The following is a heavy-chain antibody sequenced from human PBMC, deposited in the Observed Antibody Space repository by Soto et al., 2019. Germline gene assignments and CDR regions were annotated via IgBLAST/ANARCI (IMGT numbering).Heavy chain of an antibody. D-gene: IGHD2-21*02. Sequence: QVQLVQSGAEEKKPRASVKVSCKASGYSFTSYGMHWVRKAPGQRLEWMGWINAGNGNTKYSQKFQGRVTITRDTSASTAYMELSSLRSEDTAVYYCARSIVVVTALDYWGQGTLVTVSS. CDR1: GYSFTSYG. J-gene: IGHJ4*02. V-gene: IGHV1-3*05. CDR2: INAGNGNT. CDR3: ARSIVVVTALDY.